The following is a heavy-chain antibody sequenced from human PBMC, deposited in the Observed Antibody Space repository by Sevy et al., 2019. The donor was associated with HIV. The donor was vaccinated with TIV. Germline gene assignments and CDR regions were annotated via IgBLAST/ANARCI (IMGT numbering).Heavy chain of an antibody. D-gene: IGHD3-22*01. J-gene: IGHJ4*02. CDR3: ARLWGNDRLYYFDY. Sequence: ASVKVSCKASGYTFTGYYMHWVRQAPGQGLEWMERINPNSGGTNYAQKFQGRVTMTRDTSISTAYMELSRLRSDDTALSYCARLWGNDRLYYFDYWGQGTLVTVSS. CDR2: INPNSGGT. CDR1: GYTFTGYY. V-gene: IGHV1-2*06.